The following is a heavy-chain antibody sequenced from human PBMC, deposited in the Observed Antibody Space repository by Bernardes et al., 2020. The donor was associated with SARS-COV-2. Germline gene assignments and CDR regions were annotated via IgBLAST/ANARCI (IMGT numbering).Heavy chain of an antibody. CDR2: IAGDGTSV. CDR3: AGTSGTCCDY. D-gene: IGHD5-12*01. Sequence: GGSLRLSRGASGITFNTLWMHWVRQAPGEGLVWVARIAGDGTSVTYADSVKGRFTISRDNAKNTLYLQMNTLRAEDTAVYYCAGTSGTCCDYWGQGSLVTVSS. V-gene: IGHV3-74*03. J-gene: IGHJ4*02. CDR1: GITFNTLW.